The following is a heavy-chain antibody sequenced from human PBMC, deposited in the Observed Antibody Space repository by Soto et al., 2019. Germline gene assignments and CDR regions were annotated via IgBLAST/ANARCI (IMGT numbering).Heavy chain of an antibody. J-gene: IGHJ4*02. CDR2: ISGSGGST. CDR3: AKGYYDILTGYLYYFDY. V-gene: IGHV3-23*01. Sequence: GGSLRLSCAASGFTFSGYAMSWVRQAPGKGLEWVSAISGSGGSTYYADSVKGRFTISRDNSKNTLYLQMNSLRAEDTAVYYCAKGYYDILTGYLYYFDYWGQGTLVTVS. CDR1: GFTFSGYA. D-gene: IGHD3-9*01.